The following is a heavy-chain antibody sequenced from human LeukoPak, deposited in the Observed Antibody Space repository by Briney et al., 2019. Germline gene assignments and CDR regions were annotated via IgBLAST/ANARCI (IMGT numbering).Heavy chain of an antibody. D-gene: IGHD3-10*01. CDR1: GFTFSSYG. CDR2: IRYDGSNK. V-gene: IGHV3-30*02. Sequence: PGGSLRLSCAASGFTFSSYGMHWVRQAPGKGLEGVAFIRYDGSNKYYADSVKGRFTISRDNSKNTLYLQMNSLRAEDTAVYYCATDLRYYGSGSYSIWGQGTLVTVSS. J-gene: IGHJ4*02. CDR3: ATDLRYYGSGSYSI.